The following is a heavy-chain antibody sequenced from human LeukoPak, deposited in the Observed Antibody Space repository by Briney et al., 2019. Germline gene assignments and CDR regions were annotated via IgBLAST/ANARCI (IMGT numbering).Heavy chain of an antibody. CDR3: ARLRSYSSSFDY. D-gene: IGHD6-13*01. CDR1: GDSITSSY. Sequence: SETLSLTCTVSGDSITSSYWSWIRQPPGKGLEWIGYIYYTGNTNDNPSLKSRVTVSMDTSKNQFSLKLSSVTAADTAVYYCARLRSYSSSFDYWGQGTLVTVSS. CDR2: IYYTGNT. V-gene: IGHV4-59*08. J-gene: IGHJ4*02.